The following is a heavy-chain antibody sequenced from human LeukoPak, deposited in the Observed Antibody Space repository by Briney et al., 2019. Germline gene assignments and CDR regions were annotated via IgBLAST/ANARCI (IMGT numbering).Heavy chain of an antibody. CDR2: IDKNGREK. CDR3: ATYTQNFGAPGTDY. J-gene: IGHJ4*02. Sequence: GGSLRLSCTVSGFTFSKYWMRWVRQAPGKGLEWVASIDKNGREKRYVDSVEGRFTISRDDAKDSVYLQMTSLGAEDTAVYYCATYTQNFGAPGTDYWGQGTLVTVSS. V-gene: IGHV3-7*01. CDR1: GFTFSKYW. D-gene: IGHD3-10*01.